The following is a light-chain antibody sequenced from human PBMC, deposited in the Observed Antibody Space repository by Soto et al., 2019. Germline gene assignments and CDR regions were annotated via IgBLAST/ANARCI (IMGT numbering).Light chain of an antibody. CDR2: DVS. CDR3: SSYTGSSTYVV. Sequence: QSALTQPASVSGSPGQSITISCTGTSSDVGGYNYVSWYQQHPGKAPKLMIYDVSNRPSGVSNRFSGSKSANTASLTISGLQAEVEADYYCSSYTGSSTYVVFGGGTQLTVL. CDR1: SSDVGGYNY. V-gene: IGLV2-14*01. J-gene: IGLJ2*01.